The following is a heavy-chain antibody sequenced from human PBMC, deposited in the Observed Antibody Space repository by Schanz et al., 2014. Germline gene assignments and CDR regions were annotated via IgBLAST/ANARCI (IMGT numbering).Heavy chain of an antibody. Sequence: VQLVESGGGLVQPGGSLRLSCAASGFTFSDYYMSWIRQAPGKGLEWVSYISSSGSTIYYADSVKGRFSISRDNGETSVYLQINSLRVEDTAVYYCAKDFVPLVQQLIRSGGAHLDHWGQGTLXTVSS. V-gene: IGHV3-11*04. CDR1: GFTFSDYY. D-gene: IGHD6-13*01. CDR2: ISSSGSTI. CDR3: AKDFVPLVQQLIRSGGAHLDH. J-gene: IGHJ4*02.